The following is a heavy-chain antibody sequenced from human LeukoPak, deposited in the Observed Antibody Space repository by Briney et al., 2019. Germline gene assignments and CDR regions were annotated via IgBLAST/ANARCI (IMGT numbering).Heavy chain of an antibody. Sequence: SETLSLTCTVSGCSISSSSYYWGWIRQPPGKGLEWIGSIYYSGSTYYNPSLKSRVTISVDTSKNQFSLKLSSVTAADTAVYYCARHSDIAATGGDAFDIWGQGTMVTVSS. CDR2: IYYSGST. V-gene: IGHV4-39*01. D-gene: IGHD6-13*01. CDR3: ARHSDIAATGGDAFDI. CDR1: GCSISSSSYY. J-gene: IGHJ3*02.